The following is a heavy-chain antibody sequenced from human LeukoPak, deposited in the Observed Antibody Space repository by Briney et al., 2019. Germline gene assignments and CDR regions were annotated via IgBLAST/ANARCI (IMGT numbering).Heavy chain of an antibody. D-gene: IGHD1-1*01. Sequence: GASAKVSCKASGYTFTGYYMHWVRQAPGQGLEWMGWINPNSGGTNYAQKFQGRVTMTRDTSISTAYMELSRLRSDDTAVYYCARDSGTVNWFDPWGQGTLVTVSS. CDR1: GYTFTGYY. J-gene: IGHJ5*02. CDR2: INPNSGGT. V-gene: IGHV1-2*02. CDR3: ARDSGTVNWFDP.